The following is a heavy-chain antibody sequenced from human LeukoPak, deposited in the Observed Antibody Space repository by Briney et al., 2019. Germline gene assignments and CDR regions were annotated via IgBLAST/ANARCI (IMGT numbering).Heavy chain of an antibody. D-gene: IGHD1-26*01. CDR2: ISSSSSTI. CDR3: ARDRSGSYDSYWFDP. J-gene: IGHJ5*02. Sequence: PGGSLRLSCAASGVTFSSYSMNWVRQAPGKGLEWVSYISSSSSTIYYADSVKGRFTISRDNAKNSLYLQMNSLRAEDTAVYYCARDRSGSYDSYWFDPWGQGTLVTVSS. V-gene: IGHV3-48*01. CDR1: GVTFSSYS.